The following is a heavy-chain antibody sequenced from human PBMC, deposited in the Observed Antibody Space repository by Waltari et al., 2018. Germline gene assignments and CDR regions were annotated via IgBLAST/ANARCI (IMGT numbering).Heavy chain of an antibody. CDR2: IYYSGST. J-gene: IGHJ2*01. CDR3: AGGGGAAAPHGYFDL. V-gene: IGHV4-59*01. D-gene: IGHD2-15*01. Sequence: QVQLQESGPGLVKPSETLSLTCTVSGGSISSYYWSWLRQPPGKGLEWIGYIYYSGSTNYNPSLKSRVTISVDTSKNQFSLKLSSVTAADTAVYYCAGGGGAAAPHGYFDLWGRGTLVTVSS. CDR1: GGSISSYY.